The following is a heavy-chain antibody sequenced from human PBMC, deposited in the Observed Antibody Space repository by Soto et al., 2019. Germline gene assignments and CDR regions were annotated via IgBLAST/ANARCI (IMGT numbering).Heavy chain of an antibody. D-gene: IGHD2-2*01. CDR1: GGTFSSYA. CDR2: IIPIFGTA. J-gene: IGHJ4*02. V-gene: IGHV1-69*12. Sequence: QVQLVQSGAEVKKPGSSVKVSCKASGGTFSSYAISWVRQAPGQGLEWMGGIIPIFGTANYAQKFQGRVTLTAAESTSTAYMELSSLRSEDTAVYYCASETDYCISTSCFFAYWGQGTLVTVSS. CDR3: ASETDYCISTSCFFAY.